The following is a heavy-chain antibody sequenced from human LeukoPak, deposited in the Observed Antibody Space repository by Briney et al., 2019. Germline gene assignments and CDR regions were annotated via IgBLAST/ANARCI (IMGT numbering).Heavy chain of an antibody. CDR1: GFTLSDYY. Sequence: PGGSLRLSCAGSGFTLSDYYMDWVRQAPGEGLEWVAHIKGKGKTYTTEYAGSVRGRFTVSRDDSKNSLYLQVNSLKTEDTAMYYCARQYYCRFDLWGQGTLVTVSS. J-gene: IGHJ5*02. V-gene: IGHV3-72*01. D-gene: IGHD3-10*01. CDR2: IKGKGKTYTT. CDR3: ARQYYCRFDL.